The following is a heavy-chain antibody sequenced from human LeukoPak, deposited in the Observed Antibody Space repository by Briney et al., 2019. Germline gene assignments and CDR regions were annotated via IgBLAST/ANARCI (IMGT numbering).Heavy chain of an antibody. D-gene: IGHD3-3*01. CDR3: ARGSDFWSAYYN. Sequence: SETLSLTCTVSGGSISSSSYYWGWIRQPPGKGLEWIGSIYYSGSTYYNPSLKSRVTISVDTSKNQFSLKLSSVTAADTAVYYCARGSDFWSAYYNWGQGTLVTVSS. CDR1: GGSISSSSYY. J-gene: IGHJ4*02. CDR2: IYYSGST. V-gene: IGHV4-39*07.